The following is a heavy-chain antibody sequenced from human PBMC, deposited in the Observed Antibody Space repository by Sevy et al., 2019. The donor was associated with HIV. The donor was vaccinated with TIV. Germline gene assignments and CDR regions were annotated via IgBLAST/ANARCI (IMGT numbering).Heavy chain of an antibody. D-gene: IGHD1-26*01. CDR1: GYTLTELS. V-gene: IGHV1-24*01. J-gene: IGHJ3*02. Sequence: ASVKVSCKVSGYTLTELSMHWVRQAPGKGLEWMGGFDPEDGETIYAQKFQGRVTMTEDTSTDTAYMELSSLRSEDTAVYYCATDTAREGSRNDGFEIWGQGTMVTFSS. CDR2: FDPEDGET. CDR3: ATDTAREGSRNDGFEI.